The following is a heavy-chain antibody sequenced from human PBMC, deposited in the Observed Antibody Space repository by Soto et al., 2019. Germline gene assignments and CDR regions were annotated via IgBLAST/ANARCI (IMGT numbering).Heavy chain of an antibody. Sequence: QVQLQESGPGLVKPSGTLSLTCAVSGGSISSSNWWSWVRQPPGKGLEWIGEIYHSGSTNYNPSLKRPVPISVDTSKNQFSLKLSYVTAADTAVYYCARGGPNGGTFDYWGQGTLVTVSS. D-gene: IGHD7-27*01. V-gene: IGHV4-4*02. J-gene: IGHJ4*02. CDR2: IYHSGST. CDR1: GGSISSSNW. CDR3: ARGGPNGGTFDY.